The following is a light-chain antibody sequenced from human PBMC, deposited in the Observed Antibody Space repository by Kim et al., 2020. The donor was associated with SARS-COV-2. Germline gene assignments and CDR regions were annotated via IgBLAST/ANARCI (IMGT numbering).Light chain of an antibody. Sequence: PGGTVTLTCGSNTGAVTSGHFPYWFQQKPGQAPRTLIYDTDKRHSWTPARFSGSLLGGKAALTLSAAQAEDEADYYCLLSYSDSRVFGGGTQLTVL. CDR3: LLSYSDSRV. V-gene: IGLV7-46*01. J-gene: IGLJ2*01. CDR1: TGAVTSGHF. CDR2: DTD.